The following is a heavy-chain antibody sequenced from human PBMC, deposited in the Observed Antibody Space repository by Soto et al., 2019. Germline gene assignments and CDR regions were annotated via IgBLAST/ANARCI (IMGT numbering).Heavy chain of an antibody. CDR1: GGSISSGDYY. CDR2: IYYSGST. Sequence: SQTLSLTCTVSGGSISSGDYYWSWIRQPPGKGLEWIGYIYYSGSTYYNPSLKRRVTISVHTSKNQFSLKLSSVTAAHTAVYSCARTSVSVDPWGQGTLVTVSS. J-gene: IGHJ5*02. D-gene: IGHD6-19*01. V-gene: IGHV4-30-4*01. CDR3: ARTSVSVDP.